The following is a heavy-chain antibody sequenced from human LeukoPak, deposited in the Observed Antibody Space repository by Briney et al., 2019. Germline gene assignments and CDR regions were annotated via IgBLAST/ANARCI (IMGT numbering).Heavy chain of an antibody. CDR1: GGTFSSYA. D-gene: IGHD1-26*01. CDR3: ARSSRSGTTADY. Sequence: SVKVSCKASGGTFSSYAISWVRQAPGQGLEWMGRIIPIFGTANYAQKFQGRVTITTDESTSTAYMELSSLRSGDTAVYYCARSSRSGTTADYWGQGTLVTVSS. J-gene: IGHJ4*02. CDR2: IIPIFGTA. V-gene: IGHV1-69*05.